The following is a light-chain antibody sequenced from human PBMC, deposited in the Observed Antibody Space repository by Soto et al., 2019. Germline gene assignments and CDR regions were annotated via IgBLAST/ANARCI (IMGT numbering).Light chain of an antibody. CDR2: WAS. CDR1: QSVFYRSTKTNY. Sequence: DIVMTQSPDSLTVSLGERATISCKSSQSVFYRSTKTNYLGWYQQKPGQRPRLLIYWASTREIGVPDRFSGSGSRTDFTLTISSLQPEDFATYYCQQSYSSPPTFGQGTKVEIK. V-gene: IGKV4-1*01. CDR3: QQSYSSPPT. J-gene: IGKJ1*01.